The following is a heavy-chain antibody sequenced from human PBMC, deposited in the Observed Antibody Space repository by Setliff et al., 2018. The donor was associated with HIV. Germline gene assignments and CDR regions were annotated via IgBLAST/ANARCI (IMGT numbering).Heavy chain of an antibody. CDR3: ATYQGYNDY. J-gene: IGHJ4*02. V-gene: IGHV3-23*01. CDR2: ISGSGRST. Sequence: PGGSLRLSCAASGFSLRSYSMNWVRQAPGKGLEWVSAISGSGRSTYYADSVKGRFTISRDNAKNTLYLQMNSLRAEDTGVYYCATYQGYNDYWGQGTLVTVSS. CDR1: GFSLRSYS. D-gene: IGHD5-12*01.